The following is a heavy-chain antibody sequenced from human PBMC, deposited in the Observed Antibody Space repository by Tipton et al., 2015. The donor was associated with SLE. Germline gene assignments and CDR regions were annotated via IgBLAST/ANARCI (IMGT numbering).Heavy chain of an antibody. CDR3: TGGYDY. CDR1: GFTFSIYW. V-gene: IGHV3-74*01. J-gene: IGHJ4*02. Sequence: SLRLSCAASGFTFSIYWMHWVRQVPGKGLVWVSRISGDGSRTNYADFVKGRFSISRDNAKNTLYLQMNSLRVEDTAVYYCTGGYDYWGQGALVTVSS. CDR2: ISGDGSRT.